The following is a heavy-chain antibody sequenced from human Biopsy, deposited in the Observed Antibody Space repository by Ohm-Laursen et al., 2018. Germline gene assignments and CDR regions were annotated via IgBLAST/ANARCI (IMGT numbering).Heavy chain of an antibody. CDR1: GGSFSSYA. CDR3: ARDALGGGSYRFFY. Sequence: ESSVKVSCKPSGGSFSSYAISWVRQAPGQGLEWMGGIIPFFGTPNYAQMLQGRVTITADESTSTAYMELSSLRSDDTAVYYCARDALGGGSYRFFYWGQGSLVTVSS. D-gene: IGHD1-26*01. V-gene: IGHV1-69*01. J-gene: IGHJ4*02. CDR2: IIPFFGTP.